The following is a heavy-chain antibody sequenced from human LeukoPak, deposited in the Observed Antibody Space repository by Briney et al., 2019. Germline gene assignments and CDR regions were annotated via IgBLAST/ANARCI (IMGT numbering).Heavy chain of an antibody. V-gene: IGHV3-7*01. Sequence: GGSLRLSCAASGFSFSAYWMTWVRQAPGTGLEWVANINPAGTETYYVDPVKGRFTIFRDNAKNLLYLQMNSLRAEDTAVYYCARFGYVAAVDLWGQGTLVTVSS. CDR2: INPAGTET. CDR3: ARFGYVAAVDL. CDR1: GFSFSAYW. J-gene: IGHJ4*02. D-gene: IGHD2-15*01.